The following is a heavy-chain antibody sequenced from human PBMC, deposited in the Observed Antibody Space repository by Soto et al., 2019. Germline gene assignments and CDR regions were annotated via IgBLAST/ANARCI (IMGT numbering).Heavy chain of an antibody. CDR2: ISVYNGNI. J-gene: IGHJ4*02. CDR1: GYMFNTYG. D-gene: IGHD3-10*01. Sequence: QVQLLQSGAEVKKPGASVKVSCKASGYMFNTYGITWVRQAPGQGLEWMGWISVYNGNIDYAQKFEGRVTMTTDTSTSTAYMELKSLTSDDTAVYYCARTYGSGDYFLPFEYWGQGIPVSVSS. V-gene: IGHV1-18*01. CDR3: ARTYGSGDYFLPFEY.